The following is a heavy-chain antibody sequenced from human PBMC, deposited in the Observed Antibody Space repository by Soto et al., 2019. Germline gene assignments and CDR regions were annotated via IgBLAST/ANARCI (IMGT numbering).Heavy chain of an antibody. CDR1: GGTFGSYA. CDR2: IIPILNSP. Sequence: QVQLVQSGAEVKKPGSAVKVSCKASGGTFGSYAITWVRRAPGQGLEWVGGIIPILNSPAYAQKFRARVVITADEITNTAYMELNSLRIEDTAVYYCAREAPYCTSATCPKFYDMDVWGQGTTVTVAS. J-gene: IGHJ6*02. D-gene: IGHD2-2*01. V-gene: IGHV1-69*01. CDR3: AREAPYCTSATCPKFYDMDV.